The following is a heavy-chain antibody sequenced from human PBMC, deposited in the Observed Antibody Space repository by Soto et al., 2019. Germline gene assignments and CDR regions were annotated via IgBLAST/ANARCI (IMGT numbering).Heavy chain of an antibody. D-gene: IGHD6-19*01. J-gene: IGHJ3*01. Sequence: PGGSLRLSCASSVFIFTNYAMNCVRQSPGKWLEWVSVIGGRGNSAYYADSVQGRFTISRDNSKNTLSLQMSSLTADDTAIYYCVREGSGSFDFLGRGTMVTVSS. CDR3: VREGSGSFDF. V-gene: IGHV3-23*01. CDR2: IGGRGNSA. CDR1: VFIFTNYA.